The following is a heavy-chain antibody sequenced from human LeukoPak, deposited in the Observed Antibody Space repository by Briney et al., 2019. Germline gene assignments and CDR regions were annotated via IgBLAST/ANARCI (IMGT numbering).Heavy chain of an antibody. CDR3: ARDLSSGGTYYFDY. D-gene: IGHD6-25*01. CDR2: ISSSSSYI. V-gene: IGHV3-21*01. Sequence: GGSLRLSCADCGFIFRSYSMLWVRQAPATGLEGVSSISSSSSYIYYANSVKGRFTISRDNAKNSLYLQVKSLRAEDTAVYYCARDLSSGGTYYFDYWGQGTLVTVSS. CDR1: GFIFRSYS. J-gene: IGHJ4*02.